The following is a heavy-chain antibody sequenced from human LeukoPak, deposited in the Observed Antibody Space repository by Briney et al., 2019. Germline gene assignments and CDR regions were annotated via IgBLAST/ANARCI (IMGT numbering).Heavy chain of an antibody. J-gene: IGHJ6*02. Sequence: PSETLSLTCAVYGGSFSGYYWSWIRQPPGKGLEWIGEINHSGSTNYNPSLKSRVTISVDTSKNQFSLKLSSVTAADTAVYYCARDRLRYFGLTYYYYGMDVWGQGTTVTVSS. D-gene: IGHD3-9*01. CDR2: INHSGST. CDR1: GGSFSGYY. V-gene: IGHV4-34*01. CDR3: ARDRLRYFGLTYYYYGMDV.